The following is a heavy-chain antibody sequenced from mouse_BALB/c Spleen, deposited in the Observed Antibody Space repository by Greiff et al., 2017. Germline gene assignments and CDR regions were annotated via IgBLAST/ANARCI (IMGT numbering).Heavy chain of an antibody. CDR1: GYSITSGYY. Sequence: EVQLQQSGPGLVKPSQSLSLTCSVTGYSITSGYYWNWIRQFPGNKLEWMGYISYDGSNNYNPSLKNRISITRDTSKNQFFLKLNSVTTEDTATYYCARGATVGRHWGQGTTLTVSS. V-gene: IGHV3-6*02. CDR2: ISYDGSN. CDR3: ARGATVGRH. J-gene: IGHJ2*01. D-gene: IGHD1-1*01.